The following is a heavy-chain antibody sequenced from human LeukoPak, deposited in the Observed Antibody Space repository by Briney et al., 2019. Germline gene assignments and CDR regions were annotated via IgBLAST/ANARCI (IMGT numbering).Heavy chain of an antibody. J-gene: IGHJ4*02. D-gene: IGHD3-10*01. Sequence: PGGSLRLSCTTSGFTFTDYWMTWVRQAPGKGLEWVANINEDGSKKFYVDSVKCRFTISRDNARNSLYLQMNSLRAEDTAVYYCARVAFYYGSGNSHIDYWGQGTLVTVSS. CDR2: INEDGSKK. CDR3: ARVAFYYGSGNSHIDY. CDR1: GFTFTDYW. V-gene: IGHV3-7*03.